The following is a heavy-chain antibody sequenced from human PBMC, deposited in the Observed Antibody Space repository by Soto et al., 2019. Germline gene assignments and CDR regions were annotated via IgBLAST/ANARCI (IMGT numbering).Heavy chain of an antibody. CDR2: ITDSGAST. CDR1: GFTFSSYA. V-gene: IGHV3-23*01. J-gene: IGHJ4*02. D-gene: IGHD6-19*01. CDR3: ANSNIAVAGTTYYFDY. Sequence: XESLRLSCVASGFTFSSYAMTWVRQAPGKGLEWVSSITDSGASTYYADYVKGRFTISRDNSKNTLYLKMNGLRDADTAVYYCANSNIAVAGTTYYFDYWGLGTLVTVPS.